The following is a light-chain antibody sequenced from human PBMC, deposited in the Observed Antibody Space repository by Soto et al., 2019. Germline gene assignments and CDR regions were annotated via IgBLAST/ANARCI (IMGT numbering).Light chain of an antibody. CDR2: DAS. J-gene: IGKJ5*01. V-gene: IGKV3-15*01. CDR1: QSVGSN. CDR3: QQYNNWPLT. Sequence: EIVLTQSPATLSVSPGERVTLSCRASQSVGSNLAWYQQKPGQAPRLFIYDASTRATGIPARFSGSESGTEFTLTISSLQSEDFAVYYCQQYNNWPLTFGQGTRLEIK.